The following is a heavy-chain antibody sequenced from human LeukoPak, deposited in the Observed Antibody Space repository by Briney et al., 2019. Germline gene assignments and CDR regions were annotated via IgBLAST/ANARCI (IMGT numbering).Heavy chain of an antibody. CDR3: ARDPSSVTLYFFDY. V-gene: IGHV1-2*02. Sequence: GASVKISCKASGYTFRGNYIHWLRQAPGQGLEWMGWIDANNGDTKSAQKFQGRVTMSRDTSIRTAYMDLSSLSPYDAAVYYCARDPSSVTLYFFDYWGQGTLVTVSS. D-gene: IGHD4-11*01. CDR1: GYTFRGNY. J-gene: IGHJ4*02. CDR2: IDANNGDT.